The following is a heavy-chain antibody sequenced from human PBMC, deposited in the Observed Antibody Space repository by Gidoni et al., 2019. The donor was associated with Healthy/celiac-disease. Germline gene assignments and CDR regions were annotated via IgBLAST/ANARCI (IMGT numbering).Heavy chain of an antibody. J-gene: IGHJ5*02. CDR3: AREICSTSCYMRLNLSGGFDP. D-gene: IGHD2-2*02. CDR1: GYSISSGYY. CDR2: IYHSGST. Sequence: QVQPQESGPGLVKPSEALSLTCTVSGYSISSGYYLVWIRQPPGKGLEWIGSIYHSGSTYYNPSLKSRVTISVDTSKNQFSLKLGSVTAADTAVYYCAREICSTSCYMRLNLSGGFDPWGQGTLVTVSS. V-gene: IGHV4-38-2*02.